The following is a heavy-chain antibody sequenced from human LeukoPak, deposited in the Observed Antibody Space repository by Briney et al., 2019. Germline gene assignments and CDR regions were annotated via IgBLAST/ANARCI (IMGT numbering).Heavy chain of an antibody. D-gene: IGHD3-10*01. CDR3: ARGAVRGGTNFDY. J-gene: IGHJ4*02. CDR1: GDSVSGSAAV. Sequence: SQTLSLTCAISGDSVSGSAAVWNWIRPSPSRGLEWLGRAYYRSKWYIDYAVSVKGRITITPDTSKNQFSLQLNSVTPEDTAVYYCARGAVRGGTNFDYWGQGTLVTVSS. V-gene: IGHV6-1*01. CDR2: AYYRSKWYI.